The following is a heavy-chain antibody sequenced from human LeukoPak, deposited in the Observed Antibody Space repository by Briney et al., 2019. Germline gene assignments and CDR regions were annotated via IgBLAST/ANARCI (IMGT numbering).Heavy chain of an antibody. Sequence: SETLSLTCTVSGGSISSYYWSWIRQPPGKGLEWIGYIYYSGSTNYNPSLKSRVTISVDTSKNQFSLKLSSVTAADTAVYYCAREASRYRLGGGALDIWGQGTMVTVSP. V-gene: IGHV4-59*01. J-gene: IGHJ3*02. CDR1: GGSISSYY. D-gene: IGHD2-2*01. CDR3: AREASRYRLGGGALDI. CDR2: IYYSGST.